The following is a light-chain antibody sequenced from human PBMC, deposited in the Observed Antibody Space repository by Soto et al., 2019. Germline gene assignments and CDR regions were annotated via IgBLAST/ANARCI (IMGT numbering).Light chain of an antibody. J-gene: IGKJ5*01. CDR3: QQRHMWPIT. V-gene: IGKV3D-20*02. Sequence: EIVLTQSPGTLSLSPGERATLSCRASQSVDSTYLAWYQQKPGQAPRLLIYDAYNRATGIPPRFSGSGSGTDFTLTISSLEPEDSAVYYCQQRHMWPITFGQGTRLEIK. CDR2: DAY. CDR1: QSVDSTY.